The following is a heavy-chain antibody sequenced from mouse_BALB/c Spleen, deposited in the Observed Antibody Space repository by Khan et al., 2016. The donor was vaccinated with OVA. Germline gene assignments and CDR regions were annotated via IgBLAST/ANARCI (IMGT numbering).Heavy chain of an antibody. Sequence: VQLKQSGPDLVKPGASVKMSCKASGYTLTDYYMKWVKQSHGKSLEWIGDINHNTGDTFYNQKFKGKATMTVDKSSSTAYMQLKRLTSEDSAISFCTRGLFDVWGGGTTVTVSS. CDR1: GYTLTDYY. CDR2: INHNTGDT. CDR3: TRGLFDV. J-gene: IGHJ1*01. V-gene: IGHV1-19*01.